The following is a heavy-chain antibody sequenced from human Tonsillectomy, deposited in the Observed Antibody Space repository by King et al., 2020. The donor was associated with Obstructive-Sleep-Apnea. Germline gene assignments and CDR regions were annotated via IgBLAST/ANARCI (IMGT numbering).Heavy chain of an antibody. Sequence: VQLVESGGGVVQPGRSLRLSCAAAGFTFSNYGMHWVRQAPGKELEWVAVISYDGSNKYYADSVKGRFPISRDNSKNTLYLQMNSPRAEDTALYYCAKDRGDSPYWYFDLWGRGTPVTVSS. CDR1: GFTFSNYG. CDR2: ISYDGSNK. D-gene: IGHD4-17*01. V-gene: IGHV3-30*18. CDR3: AKDRGDSPYWYFDL. J-gene: IGHJ2*01.